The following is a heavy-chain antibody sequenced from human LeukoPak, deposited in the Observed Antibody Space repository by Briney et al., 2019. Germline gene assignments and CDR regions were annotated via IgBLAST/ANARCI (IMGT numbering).Heavy chain of an antibody. CDR3: ARDRGDDTLDY. V-gene: IGHV3-21*01. CDR1: GFTFNTXX. J-gene: IGHJ4*02. CDR2: INNIGTYI. Sequence: GGSLRLSCAASGFTFNTXXXXXXXXXXXXXXXWVSSINNIGTYIYYADSVKGRFTISRDNAKNSLYLQTNSLRAEDTAVYYCARDRGDDTLDYWGQGTLVTVSS. D-gene: IGHD5-24*01.